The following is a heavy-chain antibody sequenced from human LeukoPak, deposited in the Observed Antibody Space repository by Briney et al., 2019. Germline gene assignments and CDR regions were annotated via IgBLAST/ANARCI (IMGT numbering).Heavy chain of an antibody. CDR2: ISSSSSTI. V-gene: IGHV3-48*04. D-gene: IGHD3-10*01. CDR1: GFTFSSYS. Sequence: GGSLRLSCAASGFTFSSYSMNWVRQAPGKGLEWVSYISSSSSTIYYADSVKGRFTISRDNAKNSLYLQMNSLRAEDTAVYYCVKDSSTTWFGGDSEWGQGTLVTVSS. J-gene: IGHJ4*02. CDR3: VKDSSTTWFGGDSE.